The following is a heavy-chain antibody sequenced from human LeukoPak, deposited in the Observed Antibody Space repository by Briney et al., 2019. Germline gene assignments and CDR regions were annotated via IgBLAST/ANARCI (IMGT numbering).Heavy chain of an antibody. Sequence: GRSLRLSCAASGFTFSDYYMSWIRQAPGKGLEWVSYISSSGSTIYYADSVKGRFTISRDNAKNSLYLQMNSLRVEDTALYYCARDRRAAAALFDYWGQGTLVTVSS. J-gene: IGHJ4*02. CDR2: ISSSGSTI. CDR3: ARDRRAAAALFDY. D-gene: IGHD6-13*01. V-gene: IGHV3-11*01. CDR1: GFTFSDYY.